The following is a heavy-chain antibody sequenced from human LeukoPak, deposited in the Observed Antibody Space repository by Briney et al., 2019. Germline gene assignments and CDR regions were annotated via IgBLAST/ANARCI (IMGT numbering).Heavy chain of an antibody. V-gene: IGHV4-34*01. CDR3: ARGRLSGAFDI. CDR1: GGSFSGYY. Sequence: KPSETLSLTCAVYGGSFSGYYWSWIRQPPGKGLEWIGEINHSGSTNYNPSLKSRVTISVDTSKNQFSLKLSSVTAADTAVYYCARGRLSGAFDIWGQGTMVTVSS. CDR2: INHSGST. J-gene: IGHJ3*02. D-gene: IGHD3-10*01.